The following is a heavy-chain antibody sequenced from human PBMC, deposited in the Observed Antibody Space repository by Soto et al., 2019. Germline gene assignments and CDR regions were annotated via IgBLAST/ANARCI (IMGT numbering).Heavy chain of an antibody. CDR3: ARGGIVVVVDVPRWFDP. Sequence: SETLSLTCAVSGYSISSGYYWGWIRQPPGKGLEWIGSIHHSGSTYYNPSLKSRVTISVDTSKNQFSLKLSSVTAADTAVYYCARGGIVVVVDVPRWFDPWGQGTLVTVS. V-gene: IGHV4-38-2*01. D-gene: IGHD2-15*01. CDR2: IHHSGST. J-gene: IGHJ5*02. CDR1: GYSISSGYY.